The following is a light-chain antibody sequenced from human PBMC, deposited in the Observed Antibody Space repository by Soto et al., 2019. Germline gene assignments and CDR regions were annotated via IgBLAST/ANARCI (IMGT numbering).Light chain of an antibody. CDR3: QQYGDSPRT. J-gene: IGKJ1*01. CDR1: QSVSRNY. CDR2: GAS. V-gene: IGKV3-20*01. Sequence: EIVLTQSPGTLSLSPGERATLSCRASQSVSRNYLAWYQHKPGQAPTLLISGASRRTPGVPDRVSGRGSGTEFTLTVSGLEPEDVAVCYCQQYGDSPRTFGQGTKVEF.